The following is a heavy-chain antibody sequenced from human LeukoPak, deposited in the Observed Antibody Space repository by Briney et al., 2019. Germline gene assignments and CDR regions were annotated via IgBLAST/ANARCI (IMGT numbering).Heavy chain of an antibody. D-gene: IGHD3-10*02. CDR1: GFTFSSYW. CDR2: IKQDGSEK. Sequence: GGSLRLSCAASGFTFSSYWMTWVRQAPGKGLEWVANIKQDGSEKYYVDSVKGRFTISRDNAKNSLYLQMNSLRAEDTAVYYCAELGITMIGGVWGKGTTVTISS. V-gene: IGHV3-7*01. J-gene: IGHJ6*04. CDR3: AELGITMIGGV.